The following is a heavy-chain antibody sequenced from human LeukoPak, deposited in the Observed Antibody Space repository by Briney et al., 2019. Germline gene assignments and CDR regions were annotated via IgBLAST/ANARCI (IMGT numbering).Heavy chain of an antibody. V-gene: IGHV4-4*07. CDR3: ARGRMGYDGSGYSEAFDI. CDR1: GGSISSYY. CDR2: IYTSGST. Sequence: PSETLSLTCTVSGGSISSYYWSWIRQPAGKGLEWIGRIYTSGSTNYNPSLKSRVTMSVDTSKNQFSLKLSSVTAADTAVYYCARGRMGYDGSGYSEAFDIWGQGTMVTVSS. J-gene: IGHJ3*02. D-gene: IGHD3-22*01.